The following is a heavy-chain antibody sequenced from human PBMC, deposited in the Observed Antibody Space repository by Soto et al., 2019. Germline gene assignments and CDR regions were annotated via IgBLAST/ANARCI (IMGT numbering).Heavy chain of an antibody. V-gene: IGHV1-69*13. CDR1: GGTFSSYA. CDR3: AREGRVTMIVGPFHGIMDV. Sequence: GASVKVSCKASGGTFSSYAISWVRQAPGQGLEWMGGIIPIFGTANYAQKFQGRVTITADESTSTAYMELSSLRSEDTAVYYCAREGRVTMIVGPFHGIMDVWGQGTTVTVSS. D-gene: IGHD3-22*01. J-gene: IGHJ6*02. CDR2: IIPIFGTA.